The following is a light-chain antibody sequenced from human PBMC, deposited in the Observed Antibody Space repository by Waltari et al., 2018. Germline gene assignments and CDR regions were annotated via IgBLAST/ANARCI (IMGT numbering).Light chain of an antibody. Sequence: QSVLTQPPSVSAAPGQKVTISCSGSSSHIGNYYVSWYHQPPGAAPIYDNNKRPSGIPDRFSASKSGTSATLAITGLQIGDEADYYCATWDNSLRNVVFGGGTKLTVL. V-gene: IGLV1-51*01. CDR1: SSHIGNYY. J-gene: IGLJ2*01. CDR3: ATWDNSLRNVV. CDR2: DNN.